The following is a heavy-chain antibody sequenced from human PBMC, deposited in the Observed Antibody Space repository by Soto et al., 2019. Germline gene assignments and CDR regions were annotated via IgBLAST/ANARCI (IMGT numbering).Heavy chain of an antibody. CDR1: GVSISSYY. D-gene: IGHD4-17*01. CDR2: IYHSGST. V-gene: IGHV4-59*12. J-gene: IGHJ4*02. Sequence: PSETLSLTCTVSGVSISSYYWSWIRQPPGKGLEWIGYIYHSGSTYYNPSLKSRVTISVDRSKNQFSLKLSSVTAADTAVYYCARLSGDSLYFDYWGQGTLVTLSS. CDR3: ARLSGDSLYFDY.